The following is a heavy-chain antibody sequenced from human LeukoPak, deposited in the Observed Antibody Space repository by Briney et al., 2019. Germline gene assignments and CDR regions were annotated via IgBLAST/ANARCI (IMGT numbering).Heavy chain of an antibody. CDR2: INPNSGGT. Sequence: ASVKVSCKASGYTFTGYYMHWVRQAPGQGLEWMGWINPNSGGTNYAQKFQGRVTVTRDTSISTAYMELSRLRSDDTAVYYCARDRWDGYNFDYWGQGTLVTVSS. CDR1: GYTFTGYY. CDR3: ARDRWDGYNFDY. V-gene: IGHV1-2*02. J-gene: IGHJ4*02. D-gene: IGHD5-24*01.